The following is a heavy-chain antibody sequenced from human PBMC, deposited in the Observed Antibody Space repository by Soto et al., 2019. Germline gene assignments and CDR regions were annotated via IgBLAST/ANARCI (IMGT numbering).Heavy chain of an antibody. J-gene: IGHJ4*02. CDR3: ARLPLLWFGESYFDY. CDR2: IYPGDSDT. Sequence: PGESLKISCNGSGYSFTIYWIGWVRQMPGKGLEWMGIIYPGDSDTRYSPSFQGQVTISADKSISTAYLQWSSLKASDTAMYYCARLPLLWFGESYFDYWGQGTLVTVSS. CDR1: GYSFTIYW. V-gene: IGHV5-51*01. D-gene: IGHD3-10*01.